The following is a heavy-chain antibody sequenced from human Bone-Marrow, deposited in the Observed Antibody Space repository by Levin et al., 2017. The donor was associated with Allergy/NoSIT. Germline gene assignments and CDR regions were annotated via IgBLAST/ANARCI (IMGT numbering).Heavy chain of an antibody. CDR1: GFSLSTSGVG. CDR3: AHIPSASGDYEGVGFDP. V-gene: IGHV2-5*02. CDR2: IYWDDDK. Sequence: SGPTLVKPTQTLTLTCTFSGFSLSTSGVGVGWIRQPPGKALEWLALIYWDDDKRYSPSLKSRLTITKDTSKNQVVLTMTNMDPVDTATYYCAHIPSASGDYEGVGFDPWGQGTLVTVSS. D-gene: IGHD4-17*01. J-gene: IGHJ5*02.